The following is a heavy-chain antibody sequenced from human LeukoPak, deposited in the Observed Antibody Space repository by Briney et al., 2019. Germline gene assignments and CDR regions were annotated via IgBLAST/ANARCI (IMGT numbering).Heavy chain of an antibody. CDR3: AKDGTVVTRYYYGMDV. D-gene: IGHD4-23*01. CDR2: INHNGNVN. V-gene: IGHV3-7*03. CDR1: GFTFSSYW. Sequence: GGSLRLSCAASGFTFSSYWMNWARQAPGKGLEWVASINHNGNVNYYVDSVKGRFTISRNNAKNSLYLQMSNLRAEDTAVYYCAKDGTVVTRYYYGMDVWGQGTTVTVSS. J-gene: IGHJ6*02.